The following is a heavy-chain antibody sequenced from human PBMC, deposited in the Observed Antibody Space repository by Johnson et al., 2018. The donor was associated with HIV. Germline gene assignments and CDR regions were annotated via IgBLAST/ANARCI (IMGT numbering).Heavy chain of an antibody. D-gene: IGHD5-12*01. Sequence: QLVESGGGVVQPGRSLRLSCAASGFTFSSYAIHWVRQAPGKGLEWVAFIRYDGSNKYYADSVKGRFTISRDNSKNTLYLQMNSLRAEDTAVYYCARDGLATYAFDIWGQGTMVTVSS. CDR2: IRYDGSNK. CDR1: GFTFSSYA. J-gene: IGHJ3*02. CDR3: ARDGLATYAFDI. V-gene: IGHV3-33*08.